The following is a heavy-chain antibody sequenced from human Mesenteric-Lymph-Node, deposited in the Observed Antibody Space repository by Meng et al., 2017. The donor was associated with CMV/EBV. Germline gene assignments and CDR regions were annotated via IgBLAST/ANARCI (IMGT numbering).Heavy chain of an antibody. Sequence: SCAASGFTFSSYSMNWVRQAPGKGLEWVSSISESTTYTYYADSVKGRFTISRDNAKDSLYLQMNSLRAEDTAVYYCARGGKLQGDSSGQYAYWFVPWGQGTLVTVSS. CDR3: ARGGKLQGDSSGQYAYWFVP. CDR2: ISESTTYT. D-gene: IGHD3-22*01. J-gene: IGHJ5*02. V-gene: IGHV3-21*01. CDR1: GFTFSSYS.